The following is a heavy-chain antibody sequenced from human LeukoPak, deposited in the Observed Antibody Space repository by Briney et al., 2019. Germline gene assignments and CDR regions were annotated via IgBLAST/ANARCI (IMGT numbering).Heavy chain of an antibody. Sequence: SETLSLTCAVYGGSFSGYYWSWIRQPPGKGLEWIGEINHSGSTNYNPSLKSRVTISVDTSKNQFSLKLSSVTAADTAVYYCAKDPSVVGATHFDYWGQGTLVTVSS. CDR3: AKDPSVVGATHFDY. CDR1: GGSFSGYY. CDR2: INHSGST. J-gene: IGHJ4*02. V-gene: IGHV4-34*01. D-gene: IGHD1-26*01.